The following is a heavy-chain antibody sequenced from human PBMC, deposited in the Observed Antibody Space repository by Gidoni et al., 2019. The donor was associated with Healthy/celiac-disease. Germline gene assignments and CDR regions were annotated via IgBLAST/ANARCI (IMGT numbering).Heavy chain of an antibody. Sequence: KASGGTFSSYAISWVRQAPGQGLEWMGGIIPIFGTANYAQKFQGRVTITADESTSTAYMELSSLRSEDTAVYYCARAGRNVVVPAAIFDYWGQGTLVTVSS. D-gene: IGHD2-2*01. J-gene: IGHJ4*02. CDR1: GGTFSSYA. CDR2: IIPIFGTA. V-gene: IGHV1-69*01. CDR3: ARAGRNVVVPAAIFDY.